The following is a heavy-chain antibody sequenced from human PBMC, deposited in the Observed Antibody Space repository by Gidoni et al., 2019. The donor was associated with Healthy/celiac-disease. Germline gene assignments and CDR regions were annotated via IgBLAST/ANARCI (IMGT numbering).Heavy chain of an antibody. CDR3: ARDRDTAMVYYYYGMDV. V-gene: IGHV3-30*04. D-gene: IGHD5-18*01. Sequence: HVQLVESGGGVVQPGRSLRLSCAASGFTFSSYAMHWVRQAPGKGLEWVAVISYDGSNKYYADSVKGRFTISRDNSKNTLYLQMNSLRAEDTAVYYCARDRDTAMVYYYYGMDVWGQGTTVTVSS. CDR1: GFTFSSYA. J-gene: IGHJ6*02. CDR2: ISYDGSNK.